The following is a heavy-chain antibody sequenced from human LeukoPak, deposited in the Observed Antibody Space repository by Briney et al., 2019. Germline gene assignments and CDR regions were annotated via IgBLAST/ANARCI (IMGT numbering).Heavy chain of an antibody. V-gene: IGHV1-69*13. CDR1: VGTFSSYG. D-gene: IGHD6-6*01. J-gene: IGHJ4*02. Sequence: VKGSCKVSVGTFSSYGISWVRQAPGQGLEWMGGIIPIFGTANYAQKFQGRVTITADESTSTAYMELSSLRSEDTAVYYCAREIAADRGFDSWGQGTLVTVSS. CDR2: IIPIFGTA. CDR3: AREIAADRGFDS.